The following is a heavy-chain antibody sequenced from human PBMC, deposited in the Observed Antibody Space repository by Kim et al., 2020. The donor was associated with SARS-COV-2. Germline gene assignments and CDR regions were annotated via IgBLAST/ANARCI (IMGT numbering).Heavy chain of an antibody. D-gene: IGHD2-2*02. Sequence: GGSLRLSCAASGFTFSSYAMHWVRQAPGKGLEWVAVISYDGSNKYYADSVKGRFTISRDNSKNTLYLQMNSLRAEDTAVYYCARFGCSSTSCYNYYYGMDVWGQGTTVTVSS. J-gene: IGHJ6*02. CDR3: ARFGCSSTSCYNYYYGMDV. CDR1: GFTFSSYA. CDR2: ISYDGSNK. V-gene: IGHV3-30-3*01.